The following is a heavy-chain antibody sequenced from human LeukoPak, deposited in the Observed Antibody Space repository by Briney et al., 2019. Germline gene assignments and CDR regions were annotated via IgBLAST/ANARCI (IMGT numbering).Heavy chain of an antibody. Sequence: GGSLRLSCAASGFTFSSYDMHWVRQATGKGLEWVSAIGTAGDTYYPGSVKGRFTISRENAKNSLYLQMNSLRAGDTAVYYCARAAAETDYYYYYMDVWGKGTTVTVSS. J-gene: IGHJ6*03. D-gene: IGHD6-13*01. CDR3: ARAAAETDYYYYYMDV. V-gene: IGHV3-13*01. CDR2: IGTAGDT. CDR1: GFTFSSYD.